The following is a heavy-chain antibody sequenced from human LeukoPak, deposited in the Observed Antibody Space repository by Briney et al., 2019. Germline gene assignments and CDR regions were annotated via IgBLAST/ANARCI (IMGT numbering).Heavy chain of an antibody. Sequence: GGSLRLSCAASGFTFSSYAMSWVRQAPGKGLEWVSAISGSGGSTHYADSVKGRFTISRDNSKNTLYLQMNSLRAEDTAVYYCAKSTVLYGSGSYYGDFDYWGQGTLVTVSS. D-gene: IGHD3-10*01. CDR3: AKSTVLYGSGSYYGDFDY. V-gene: IGHV3-23*01. CDR1: GFTFSSYA. CDR2: ISGSGGST. J-gene: IGHJ4*02.